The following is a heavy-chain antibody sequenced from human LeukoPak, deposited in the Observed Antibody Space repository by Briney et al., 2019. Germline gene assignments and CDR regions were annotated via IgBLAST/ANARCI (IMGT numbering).Heavy chain of an antibody. J-gene: IGHJ4*02. D-gene: IGHD6-25*01. CDR1: GFTFTTYT. CDR3: ARDGRYSDYDFDY. Sequence: GGSLRLSCVASGFTFTTYTMNWVRQAPGKGLEWVSSISGTSRYIYYVDSVKGRFTISRDNAQNSLYLQMKSLTAEDTAVYYCARDGRYSDYDFDYWGLGTLVTVSS. V-gene: IGHV3-21*01. CDR2: ISGTSRYI.